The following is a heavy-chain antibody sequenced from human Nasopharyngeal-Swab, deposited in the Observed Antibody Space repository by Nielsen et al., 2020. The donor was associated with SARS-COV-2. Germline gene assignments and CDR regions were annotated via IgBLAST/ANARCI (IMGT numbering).Heavy chain of an antibody. CDR2: ISFSISYI. Sequence: GESLKISCAASGFTFSNAWMSWVRQAPAKGLEWVSSISFSISYIYYADSVKGRFTLSRDNDKKSLYLQMNSLRAEDSAVYYCARSKISPSSYYDSSGYYGSYGMDVWGQGTTVTVSS. CDR1: GFTFSNAW. CDR3: ARSKISPSSYYDSSGYYGSYGMDV. D-gene: IGHD3-22*01. J-gene: IGHJ6*01. V-gene: IGHV3-21*01.